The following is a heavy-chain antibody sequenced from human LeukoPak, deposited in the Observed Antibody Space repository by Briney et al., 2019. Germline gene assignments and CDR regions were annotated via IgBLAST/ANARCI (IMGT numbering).Heavy chain of an antibody. CDR2: ISAYNGNT. Sequence: ASVKVSCKASGYTFINYDISWVRQAPGQGLEWMGWISAYNGNTNYAQKLQGRVTMTTDTSMSTAYMEVRSLRSDDTALYYCARKRGSYSFDYWGQGTLVTVSS. CDR3: ARKRGSYSFDY. J-gene: IGHJ4*02. CDR1: GYTFINYD. D-gene: IGHD1-26*01. V-gene: IGHV1-18*01.